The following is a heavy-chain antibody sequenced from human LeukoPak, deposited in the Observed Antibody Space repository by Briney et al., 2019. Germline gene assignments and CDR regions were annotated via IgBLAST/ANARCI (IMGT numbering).Heavy chain of an antibody. CDR3: ARFRGSYKGFDY. Sequence: SGTLSLTCAVSGGSISSYYWSWIRQPPGKGLEWIGYIYYSGSTNYNPSLKSRVTISVDTSKNQFSLKLSSVTAADTAVYYCARFRGSYKGFDYWGQGTLVTVSS. D-gene: IGHD1-26*01. V-gene: IGHV4-59*08. CDR1: GGSISSYY. CDR2: IYYSGST. J-gene: IGHJ4*02.